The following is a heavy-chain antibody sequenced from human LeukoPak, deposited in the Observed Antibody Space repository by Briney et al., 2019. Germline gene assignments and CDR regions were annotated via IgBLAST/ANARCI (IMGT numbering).Heavy chain of an antibody. Sequence: GGSLRLSCAASGFTFSSYGMHWVRQAPGKGLEWVAVIWYDGSNKYYADSVKGRFTISRDNSKNTLYLQMNSLRAEDTAVYYCARAEYHYGSESFELGTYWGQGTLVTVSS. J-gene: IGHJ4*02. CDR2: IWYDGSNK. CDR1: GFTFSSYG. V-gene: IGHV3-33*01. D-gene: IGHD3-10*01. CDR3: ARAEYHYGSESFELGTY.